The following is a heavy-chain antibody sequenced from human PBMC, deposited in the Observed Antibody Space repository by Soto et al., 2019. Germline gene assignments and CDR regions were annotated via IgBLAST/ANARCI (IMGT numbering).Heavy chain of an antibody. CDR1: GYTFNSYG. CDR3: ARERDDSRWSSAEYFQH. J-gene: IGHJ1*01. Sequence: QVQLVQSGAEVKKPGASVKVSCKASGYTFNSYGIHWVRQAPGQGLEWMGWISAYNGNTNYAQNLQDRVTMTTDTSTSTAYMELRSLRSDDTAVYYCARERDDSRWSSAEYFQHWGQGTLVTVSS. D-gene: IGHD6-13*01. CDR2: ISAYNGNT. V-gene: IGHV1-18*01.